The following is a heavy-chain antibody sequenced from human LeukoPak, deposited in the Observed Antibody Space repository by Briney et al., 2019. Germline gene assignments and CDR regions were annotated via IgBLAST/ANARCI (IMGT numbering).Heavy chain of an antibody. CDR3: AKDPPPANYCSSTSCHNWFDP. D-gene: IGHD2-2*01. V-gene: IGHV3-30*18. Sequence: GRSLRLSCAASGFTFSSYGMHWVRQAPGKGLEWVAVISYDGGNKYYADSVKGRFTISRDNSKNTLYLQMNSLRAEDTAVYYCAKDPPPANYCSSTSCHNWFDPWGQGTLVTVSS. CDR2: ISYDGGNK. J-gene: IGHJ5*02. CDR1: GFTFSSYG.